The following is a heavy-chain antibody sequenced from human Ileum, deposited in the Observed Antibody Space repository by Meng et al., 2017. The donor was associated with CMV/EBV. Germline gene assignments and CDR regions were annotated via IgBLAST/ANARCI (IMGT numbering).Heavy chain of an antibody. CDR1: GFTFSSYS. D-gene: IGHD2-21*01. V-gene: IGHV3-21*04. CDR3: AKSDCGAAGCKLLDH. Sequence: GESLKISCAASGFTFSSYSMNWVRQAPGKGLEWVSSISSSSSYIYYADSVKGRFTISRDSSKNTLYLQMNSLTAEDTAIYYCAKSDCGAAGCKLLDHWGQGTLVTVSS. J-gene: IGHJ4*02. CDR2: ISSSSSYI.